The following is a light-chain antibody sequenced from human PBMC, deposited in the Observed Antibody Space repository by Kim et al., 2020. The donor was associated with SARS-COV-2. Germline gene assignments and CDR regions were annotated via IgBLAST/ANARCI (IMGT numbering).Light chain of an antibody. CDR1: SSNIASNT. Sequence: QSVVTQAPSASGTPGQRVTISCSGSSSNIASNTVNWYQQVPGTAPKLLIYNNDQRPSGVPDRFSGSKSGTSASLAINGLQSEDESDYYCAAWDDSLNGLLFGGGTQLTVL. CDR2: NND. J-gene: IGLJ2*01. CDR3: AAWDDSLNGLL. V-gene: IGLV1-44*01.